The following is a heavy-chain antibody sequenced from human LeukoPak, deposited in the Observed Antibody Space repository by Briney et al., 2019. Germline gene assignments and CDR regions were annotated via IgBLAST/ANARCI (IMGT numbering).Heavy chain of an antibody. J-gene: IGHJ4*02. CDR3: AGKYYDFWSGYFSPRFDY. CDR2: INHSGST. D-gene: IGHD3-3*01. V-gene: IGHV4-34*01. CDR1: GGSFSGYY. Sequence: SETLSLTCAVYGGSFSGYYWSWIRQPPGKGLEWIGEINHSGSTNYNPSLKSRVTISVDTSKNQFSLKLSSVTAADTAVYYCAGKYYDFWSGYFSPRFDYWGQGTLVTVSS.